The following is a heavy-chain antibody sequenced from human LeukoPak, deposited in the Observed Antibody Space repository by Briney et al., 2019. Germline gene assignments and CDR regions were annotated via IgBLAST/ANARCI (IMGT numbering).Heavy chain of an antibody. CDR3: ARAQINMVRGVMSPSYFDY. CDR2: IGPDGSKT. D-gene: IGHD3-10*01. CDR1: GFTISAYW. J-gene: IGHJ4*02. Sequence: GGSLRLSCAAPGFTISAYWMNWVRQAPGRGLEWVANIGPDGSKTMFEDSVKGRFTISRDNSKNTLYLQMNSLRAEDTAVYYCARAQINMVRGVMSPSYFDYWGQGTLVTVSS. V-gene: IGHV3-7*04.